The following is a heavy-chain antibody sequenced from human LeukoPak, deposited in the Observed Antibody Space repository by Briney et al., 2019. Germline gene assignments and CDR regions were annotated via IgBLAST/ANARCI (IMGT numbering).Heavy chain of an antibody. D-gene: IGHD5-18*01. CDR2: INHSGST. V-gene: IGHV4-34*01. Sequence: SETLSLTCAVYGGSFSGYYWSWIRQPPGKGLEWIGEINHSGSTNYNPSLKSRVTISVDTSKNQFSLELSSVTAADTAVYYCARGGRGYSYGLFDYWGQGTLVTVSS. J-gene: IGHJ4*02. CDR1: GGSFSGYY. CDR3: ARGGRGYSYGLFDY.